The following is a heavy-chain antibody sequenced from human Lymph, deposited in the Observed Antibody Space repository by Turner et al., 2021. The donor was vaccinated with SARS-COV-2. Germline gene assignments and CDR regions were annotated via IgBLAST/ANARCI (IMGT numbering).Heavy chain of an antibody. V-gene: IGHV3-7*01. J-gene: IGHJ4*02. CDR1: GFTFSLYW. CDR3: ARVEMATISFDY. Sequence: EVQLVESGGGLVRPGGSLGLPGAASGFTFSLYWMSWVRQAPGKGLEWVANIKQDGSEKYYVDSVKGRFTISRDNAKNSLYLQMNSLRAEDTAVYYCARVEMATISFDYWGQGTLVPVSS. CDR2: IKQDGSEK.